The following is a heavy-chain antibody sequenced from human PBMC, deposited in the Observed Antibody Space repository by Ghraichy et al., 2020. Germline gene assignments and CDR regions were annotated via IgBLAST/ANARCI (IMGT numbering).Heavy chain of an antibody. J-gene: IGHJ6*02. V-gene: IGHV3-21*01. CDR3: ARDDATTARQSGMDV. Sequence: GGSLRLSCAGSGFPFNNYDMNWVRQAPGKGLEWVAYVNQTRSHIYYAESLRSRFTISRDYAENSLYLQMDSLRDDDTGVYYCARDDATTARQSGMDVWGQGTTVIVS. CDR2: VNQTRSHI. D-gene: IGHD6-6*01. CDR1: GFPFNNYD.